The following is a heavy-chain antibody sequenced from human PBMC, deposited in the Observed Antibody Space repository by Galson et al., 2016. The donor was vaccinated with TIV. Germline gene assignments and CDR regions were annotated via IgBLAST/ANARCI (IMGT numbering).Heavy chain of an antibody. D-gene: IGHD3-16*01. CDR1: GFTFSSWH. V-gene: IGHV3-48*04. CDR3: ARDGARVGAHDAFDI. CDR2: ITYTSATI. Sequence: SLRLSCAASGFTFSSWHMDWVRQAPGEGLEWISFITYTSATIYYADSVKGRVTISRDNANNSLYLQMNSLRAEDTAVYYCARDGARVGAHDAFDIWGQGTMVTLSS. J-gene: IGHJ3*02.